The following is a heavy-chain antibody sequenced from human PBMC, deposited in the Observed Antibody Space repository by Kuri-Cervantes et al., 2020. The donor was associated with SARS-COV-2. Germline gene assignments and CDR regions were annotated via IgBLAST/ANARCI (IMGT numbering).Heavy chain of an antibody. V-gene: IGHV3-30*04. J-gene: IGHJ4*02. CDR2: ISYDGSNK. CDR3: ARERSGDYDFDY. CDR1: GFTFSSYV. D-gene: IGHD4-17*01. Sequence: GESLKISCAASGFTFSSYVMHWVRQAPGKGLEWVAVISYDGSNKYYADSVKGRFTISRDNSKNTLYLQMNSLRAEGTAVYYCARERSGDYDFDYWGQGTLVTVSS.